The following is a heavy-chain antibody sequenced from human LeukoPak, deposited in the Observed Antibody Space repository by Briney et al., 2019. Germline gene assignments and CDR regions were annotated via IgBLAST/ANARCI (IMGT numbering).Heavy chain of an antibody. J-gene: IGHJ6*03. CDR3: ARAGEFWSGYGYYYYMDV. V-gene: IGHV1-69*01. CDR1: GGTFSSYA. CDR2: IIPIFGTA. D-gene: IGHD3-3*01. Sequence: ASVKVSCKASGGTFSSYAISWVRQAPGQGLEWMGGIIPIFGTANYAQKFQGRVTITADESTSTAYMELSSLRAEDTAVYYCARAGEFWSGYGYYYYMDVWGKGTTVTVSS.